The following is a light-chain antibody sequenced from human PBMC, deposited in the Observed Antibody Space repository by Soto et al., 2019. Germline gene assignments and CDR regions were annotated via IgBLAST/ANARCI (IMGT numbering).Light chain of an antibody. CDR2: DVS. Sequence: EIVLTQSPATLSLSPGERATLSCRASQSVDSYLTWYQQKPGQAPRLLIYDVSKRATDIPVRFSGSGSGTGFTLTISSLEPEDVAVYYCQQRRNWPLTFGGGTKVEIK. CDR1: QSVDSY. J-gene: IGKJ4*01. V-gene: IGKV3-11*01. CDR3: QQRRNWPLT.